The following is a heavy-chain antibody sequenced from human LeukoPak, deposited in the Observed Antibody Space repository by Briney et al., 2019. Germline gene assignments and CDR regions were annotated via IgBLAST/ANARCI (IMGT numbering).Heavy chain of an antibody. CDR1: GITFSNHG. CDR2: IWYDGSNK. D-gene: IGHD3-10*01. V-gene: IGHV3-33*01. CDR3: ARDRGVIYFDY. J-gene: IGHJ4*02. Sequence: GGSLRLSCAASGITFSNHGMHWVRQAPGKGLEWVAVIWYDGSNKYYADSVKGRFTISRDNSKNTLYLQMNSLRAEDTAVYFCARDRGVIYFDYWGQGTQVTASS.